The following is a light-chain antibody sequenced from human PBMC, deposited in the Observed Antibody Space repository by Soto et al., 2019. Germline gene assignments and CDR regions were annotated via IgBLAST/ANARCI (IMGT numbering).Light chain of an antibody. CDR1: SSDIGGYNY. V-gene: IGLV2-14*01. CDR2: EVT. J-gene: IGLJ1*01. CDR3: SSYTSRSTLYV. Sequence: QSALTQPASVCGSPGQSITVSCTGTSSDIGGYNYVSWYQQHPGKAPKLMVYEVTNRPSGVSDRFSGSKSGNTASLTISGLQADDEGYYYCSSYTSRSTLYVFGTGTKLTVL.